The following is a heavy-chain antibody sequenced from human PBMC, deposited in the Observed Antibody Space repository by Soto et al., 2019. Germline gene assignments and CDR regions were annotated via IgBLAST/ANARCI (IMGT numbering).Heavy chain of an antibody. J-gene: IGHJ4*02. D-gene: IGHD2-8*02. V-gene: IGHV4-59*01. CDR1: GGSISSYY. Sequence: SETLSLTCTVSGGSISSYYWSWIRQPPGRGLEWIGYIYYSGSTNYNPSLKSRVTISLDTSKSQFSLKLSSVTAADTAVYYCARGGGVYYFDYWGQGTLVTVSS. CDR3: ARGGGVYYFDY. CDR2: IYYSGST.